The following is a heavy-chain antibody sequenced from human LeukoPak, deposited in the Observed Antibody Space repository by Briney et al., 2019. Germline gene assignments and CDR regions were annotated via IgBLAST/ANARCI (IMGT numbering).Heavy chain of an antibody. D-gene: IGHD3-3*01. CDR1: GFTFDTYG. CDR3: AKDSGDGGCWSGSEYFDS. J-gene: IGHJ4*02. V-gene: IGHV3-30*18. CDR2: ISYDGGDK. Sequence: PGGSLRLSCAASGFTFDTYGMHWVRQAPGKGLEWVAIISYDGGDKYYTDSVKGRFTISRDNSKNTLSLQMNSLRAEGTAVYYCAKDSGDGGCWSGSEYFDSWGQGILVTVSS.